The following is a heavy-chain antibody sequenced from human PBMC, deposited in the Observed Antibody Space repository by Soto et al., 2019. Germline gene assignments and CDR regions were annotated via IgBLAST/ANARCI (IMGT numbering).Heavy chain of an antibody. Sequence: SETLSLTCTVSGGSISSSSYYWGWIRQPPGKGLEWIGSIYYSGSTYYNPSLKSRVTISVDTSKNQFSLKLSSVTAADTAVYYCASPWAYGSGNSYDYWGQGTLVTVS. CDR3: ASPWAYGSGNSYDY. D-gene: IGHD3-10*01. CDR1: GGSISSSSYY. J-gene: IGHJ4*02. V-gene: IGHV4-39*01. CDR2: IYYSGST.